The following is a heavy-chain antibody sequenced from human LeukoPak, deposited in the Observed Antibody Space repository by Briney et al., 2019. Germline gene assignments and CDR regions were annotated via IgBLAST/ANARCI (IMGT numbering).Heavy chain of an antibody. Sequence: GGSLRLSCAASGFTFSSFHINWVRQAPGEGLEWLSYISRDSTTIYYADSVKGRFTISRDNAKNSLYLQMNSLRAEDTAVYHCATDYYDSSGYYTGSYWGQGTLVTVSS. CDR3: ATDYYDSSGYYTGSY. V-gene: IGHV3-48*01. CDR2: ISRDSTTI. CDR1: GFTFSSFH. D-gene: IGHD3-22*01. J-gene: IGHJ4*02.